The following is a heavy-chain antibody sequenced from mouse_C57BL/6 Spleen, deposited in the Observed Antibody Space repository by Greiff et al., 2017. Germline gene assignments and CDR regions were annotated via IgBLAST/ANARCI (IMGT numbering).Heavy chain of an antibody. CDR3: TTEGADGNYYWVAY. J-gene: IGHJ3*01. V-gene: IGHV14-4*01. Sequence: VQLQQSGAELVRPGASVKLSCTASGFNIKDDYMHWVKQRPEQGLEWIGWIDPENGDTEYASKFQGKATITADTSSNTAYLQLSRLTSEDTAVYYCTTEGADGNYYWVAYWGQRILGTGSA. D-gene: IGHD2-1*01. CDR2: IDPENGDT. CDR1: GFNIKDDY.